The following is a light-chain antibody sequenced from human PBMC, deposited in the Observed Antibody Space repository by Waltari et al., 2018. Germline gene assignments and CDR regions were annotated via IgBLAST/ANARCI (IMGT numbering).Light chain of an antibody. CDR3: SSYTSSSTFV. CDR2: DVS. Sequence: QSALTQPASVSGSPGQSISISCTGTRSDVGGYNSVSWYQHHPAKAPKLMIYDVSQRPLGISNRFSGSKSGNTASLTISGLQAEDEADYYCSSYTSSSTFVFGIGTKVTVL. CDR1: RSDVGGYNS. J-gene: IGLJ1*01. V-gene: IGLV2-14*03.